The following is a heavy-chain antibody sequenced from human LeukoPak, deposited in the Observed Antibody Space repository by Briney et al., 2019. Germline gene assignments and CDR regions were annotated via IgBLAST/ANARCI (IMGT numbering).Heavy chain of an antibody. D-gene: IGHD4/OR15-4a*01. Sequence: GRSLRLSCAVSGFKFDDYAMHWVRQAPGKGLEWVSGISWNSDNIDYADSVKGRFTISRDNSKNTLYLQMNSLRAEDTAVYYCAKSLRYGDDYWGQGTLVTVSS. CDR1: GFKFDDYA. V-gene: IGHV3-9*01. J-gene: IGHJ4*02. CDR3: AKSLRYGDDY. CDR2: ISWNSDNI.